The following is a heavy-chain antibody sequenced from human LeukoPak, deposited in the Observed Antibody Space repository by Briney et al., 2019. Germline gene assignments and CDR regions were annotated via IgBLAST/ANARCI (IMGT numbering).Heavy chain of an antibody. Sequence: ASVKVSCKASGYTFTSYDINWVRQATGQGLEWMGWMNPNSGNTGYAQKFQGRVTMTTNTSISTAYMELSSLRSEDTAVYYCARGHRTLGRPYYYYGMDVWGQGTTVTVSS. D-gene: IGHD3/OR15-3a*01. CDR3: ARGHRTLGRPYYYYGMDV. V-gene: IGHV1-8*01. CDR1: GYTFTSYD. CDR2: MNPNSGNT. J-gene: IGHJ6*02.